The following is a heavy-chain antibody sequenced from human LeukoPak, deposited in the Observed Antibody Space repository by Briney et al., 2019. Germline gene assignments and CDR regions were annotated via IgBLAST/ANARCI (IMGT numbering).Heavy chain of an antibody. CDR1: GGSISTHY. CDR3: ARHSAHSSTNDAFDI. CDR2: IRSNGNS. Sequence: SETLSLTCAVSGGSISTHYWSWIRQPAGKGLEWIGRIRSNGNSNFNPSLKGRVDMSVDMSKSQFSLKLYSVTAADTAVYYCARHSAHSSTNDAFDIWGQGTMVTVSS. D-gene: IGHD6-13*01. V-gene: IGHV4-4*07. J-gene: IGHJ3*02.